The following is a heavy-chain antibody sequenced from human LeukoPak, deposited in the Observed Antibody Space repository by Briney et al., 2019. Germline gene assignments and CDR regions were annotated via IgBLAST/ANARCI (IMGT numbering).Heavy chain of an antibody. V-gene: IGHV4-59*08. CDR1: GGSISSYY. CDR3: ARVQRGTENYYYYGMDV. D-gene: IGHD3-16*01. CDR2: VYYSGST. Sequence: SETLSLTCTVSGGSISSYYWSWIRQAPGKGLEWIGYVYYSGSTNYDPSLKSRVTISVDTSKNQFSLKLSSVTAADTAVYYCARVQRGTENYYYYGMDVWGQGTTVTVSS. J-gene: IGHJ6*02.